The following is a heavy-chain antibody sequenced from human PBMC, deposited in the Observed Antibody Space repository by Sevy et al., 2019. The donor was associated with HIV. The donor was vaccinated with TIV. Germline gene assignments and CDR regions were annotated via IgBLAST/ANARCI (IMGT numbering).Heavy chain of an antibody. J-gene: IGHJ4*02. V-gene: IGHV3-30-3*01. D-gene: IGHD2-8*01. Sequence: GGSLRLSCAVSGFSFSHYAFHWVRQAPGKGLEWVSLISYDGTYKYYADDVKGRLTISIDNSKNTLNLQMNSLRDNDTAVYYCARVAASYCTNDCYHCFDYWGPGALVTVSS. CDR3: ARVAASYCTNDCYHCFDY. CDR2: ISYDGTYK. CDR1: GFSFSHYA.